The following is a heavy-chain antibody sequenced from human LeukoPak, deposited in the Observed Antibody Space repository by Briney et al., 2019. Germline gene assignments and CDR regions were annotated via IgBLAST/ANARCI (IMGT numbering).Heavy chain of an antibody. CDR2: ISSSSSSYI. D-gene: IGHD5-18*01. CDR3: ARDRSYGFDY. Sequence: PGGSLRLSCAASGFTFSSYSMNWVRQAPGKGLEWVSSISSSSSSYIYYADSVKGRFTISRDNAKNSLFLQMNSLRAEDTALYYCARDRSYGFDYWGQGTLVTVSS. V-gene: IGHV3-21*01. CDR1: GFTFSSYS. J-gene: IGHJ4*02.